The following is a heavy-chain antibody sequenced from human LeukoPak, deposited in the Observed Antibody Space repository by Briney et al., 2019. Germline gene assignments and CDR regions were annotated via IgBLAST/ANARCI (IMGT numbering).Heavy chain of an antibody. Sequence: SETLSLTCSVSGGSIRSYDWSWIRKPAGKGLEWIGLTYTHGSTNYNPSLESRVTMSVDRPKNEFSLKLSSVTAADTVVYYCARDQRSSGYYYAFDIWGQGTMVTVSS. D-gene: IGHD3-22*01. V-gene: IGHV4-4*07. CDR1: GGSIRSYD. CDR3: ARDQRSSGYYYAFDI. CDR2: TYTHGST. J-gene: IGHJ3*02.